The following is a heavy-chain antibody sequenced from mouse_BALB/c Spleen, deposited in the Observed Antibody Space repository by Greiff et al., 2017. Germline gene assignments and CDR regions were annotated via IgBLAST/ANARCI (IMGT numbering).Heavy chain of an antibody. D-gene: IGHD2-1*01. Sequence: EVKLMESGPDLVKPSHSLSLTCTVTGYSITSGYSWHWIRQFPGNKLEWISYIHSSGSTNYNPSLKSRISITRDTSKNQFFLQLNSLTTEDTATYYCARSRGNGYFDVWGAGTTVTVSS. CDR3: ARSRGNGYFDV. V-gene: IGHV3-1*02. CDR2: IHSSGST. J-gene: IGHJ1*01. CDR1: GYSITSGYS.